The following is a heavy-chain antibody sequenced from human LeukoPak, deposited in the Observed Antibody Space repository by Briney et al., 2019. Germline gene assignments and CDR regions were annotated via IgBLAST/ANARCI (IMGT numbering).Heavy chain of an antibody. CDR2: IKQDGTEK. Sequence: PGGSLRLSCAASGFTFSNYWMTWVRQAPGKGPEWVANIKQDGTEKYYVDSVKGRFTISRDNAENSLYLQMSSLRAEDTAVYYCTRDTGCPGGTCYSFYDYWGQGTLVTVSS. V-gene: IGHV3-7*01. CDR3: TRDTGCPGGTCYSFYDY. D-gene: IGHD2-15*01. J-gene: IGHJ4*02. CDR1: GFTFSNYW.